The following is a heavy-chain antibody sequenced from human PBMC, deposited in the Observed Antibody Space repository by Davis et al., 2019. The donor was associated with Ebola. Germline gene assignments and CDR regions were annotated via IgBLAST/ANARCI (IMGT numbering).Heavy chain of an antibody. CDR3: ARDLSGTYYVAFDV. CDR2: ISAYNGNT. J-gene: IGHJ3*01. V-gene: IGHV1-18*01. CDR1: GGTFSSYA. D-gene: IGHD1-26*01. Sequence: ASVKVSCKASGGTFSSYAISWVRQAPGQGLEWMGWISAYNGNTNYAQKLQGRVTMTTDTSTSTAYMELRSLRSDDTAVYYCARDLSGTYYVAFDVWGQGTMVTVSS.